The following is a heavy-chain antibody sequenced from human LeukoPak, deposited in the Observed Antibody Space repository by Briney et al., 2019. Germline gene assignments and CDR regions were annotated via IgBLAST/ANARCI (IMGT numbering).Heavy chain of an antibody. J-gene: IGHJ2*01. V-gene: IGHV3-48*03. CDR2: ISSSGSTI. CDR3: ARGDYGDPRWYFDL. CDR1: GFTFSSYE. Sequence: GGSLRLSCAASGFTFSSYEMNWVRQAPGKGLEWVSYISSSGSTIYYADSVKGRFTISRDNAQNSLYLQMNSLRAEDTAVYYCARGDYGDPRWYFDLWGRGTLVTVSS. D-gene: IGHD4-17*01.